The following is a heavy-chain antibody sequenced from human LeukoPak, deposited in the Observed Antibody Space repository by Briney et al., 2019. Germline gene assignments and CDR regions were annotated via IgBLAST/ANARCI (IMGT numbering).Heavy chain of an antibody. CDR1: GYTFTSYV. V-gene: IGHV1-18*01. D-gene: IGHD3-9*01. CDR2: ISAYNGNT. Sequence: ASVKVSCKATGYTFTSYVISWVRQAPGQGLEWMGWISAYNGNTNYAQNLQGRVTMTTDTSTSTAYMDLRSLRSDDTAVYYCARHVWLQPFDYWGQGTLVTVSS. CDR3: ARHVWLQPFDY. J-gene: IGHJ4*02.